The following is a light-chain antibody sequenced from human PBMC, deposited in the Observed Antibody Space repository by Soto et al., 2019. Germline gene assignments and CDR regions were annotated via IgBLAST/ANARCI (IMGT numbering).Light chain of an antibody. CDR2: DAS. CDR1: QSVSNY. CDR3: QQRSNWPPSLT. Sequence: EIVLTQSPATLSLSPGERATLSCRASQSVSNYLAWYQQKPGQAPRLLIYDASNRATGIPARFSGSGPGTDFTLTISGLEPEDFAVYYCQQRSNWPPSLTFGGGTKVEIK. J-gene: IGKJ4*01. V-gene: IGKV3-11*01.